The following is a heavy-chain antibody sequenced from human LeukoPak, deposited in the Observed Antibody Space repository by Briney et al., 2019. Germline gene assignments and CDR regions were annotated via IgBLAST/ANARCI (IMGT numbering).Heavy chain of an antibody. D-gene: IGHD7-27*01. CDR1: GFTVSSYS. J-gene: IGHJ4*02. CDR2: ISGSGGST. CDR3: AKAPNWGTFDY. V-gene: IGHV3-23*01. Sequence: PGGSLRLSCAASGFTVSSYSMSWVRQAPGKGLEWVSAISGSGGSTYYADSGKGRFTTARDNSKNTLYLQINSLRAEDTAVYYCAKAPNWGTFDYWGQGTLVTVSS.